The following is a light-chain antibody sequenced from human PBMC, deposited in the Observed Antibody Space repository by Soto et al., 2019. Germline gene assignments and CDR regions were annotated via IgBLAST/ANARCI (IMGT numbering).Light chain of an antibody. J-gene: IGKJ3*01. CDR1: QSVCSSY. CDR2: GAS. V-gene: IGKV3-20*01. CDR3: QQYGNSPYT. Sequence: EVVLTQSPGTLSLSPGERATLSCRASQSVCSSYLAWYQQRPGQTPRLLIYGASSRATGIPDRFSGSGSGADFALSIGRLEPEDFAIYYCQQYGNSPYTFGPGTRLEIK.